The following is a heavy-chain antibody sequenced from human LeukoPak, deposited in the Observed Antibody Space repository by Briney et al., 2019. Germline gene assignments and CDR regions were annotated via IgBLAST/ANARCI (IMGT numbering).Heavy chain of an antibody. CDR2: VSAYNGNT. V-gene: IGHV1-18*01. CDR1: GYTFTSYG. Sequence: GASVKVSCKASGYTFTSYGISWVRQAPGQGLEWMGWVSAYNGNTNYAQKLQGRVTITTDTSTSTAYMELRSLRSDDTAVYYCARGGIAVADGNWFDPWGQGTLVTVSS. CDR3: ARGGIAVADGNWFDP. J-gene: IGHJ5*02. D-gene: IGHD6-19*01.